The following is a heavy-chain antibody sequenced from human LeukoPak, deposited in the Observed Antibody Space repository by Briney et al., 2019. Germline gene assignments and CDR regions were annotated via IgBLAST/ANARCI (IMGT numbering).Heavy chain of an antibody. D-gene: IGHD6-13*01. CDR3: ARMGLGIAAAGTNYYYGMDV. J-gene: IGHJ6*02. CDR1: GYSFTSYW. CDR2: IYPGDSDI. Sequence: GESLKISCKGSGYSFTSYWIGWVRQMPGKGLEWMGIIYPGDSDIRYSPSFQGQVTISADKSISTAYLQWSSLKASDTAMYYCARMGLGIAAAGTNYYYGMDVWGQGTTVTVSS. V-gene: IGHV5-51*01.